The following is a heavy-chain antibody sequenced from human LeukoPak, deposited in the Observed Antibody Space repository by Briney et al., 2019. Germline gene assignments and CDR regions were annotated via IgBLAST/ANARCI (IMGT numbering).Heavy chain of an antibody. D-gene: IGHD4-11*01. CDR1: GYSISSGYY. CDR2: IDHSGST. CDR3: ARERLHDYSRTLDY. Sequence: PSETLSLTCTVSGYSISSGYYWGWIRQPPGKGLEWTGSIDHSGSTYYNPSLKSRITISVDTSKNQFSLKLSSVTAADTAVYYCARERLHDYSRTLDYWGQGTLVTVSS. J-gene: IGHJ4*02. V-gene: IGHV4-38-2*02.